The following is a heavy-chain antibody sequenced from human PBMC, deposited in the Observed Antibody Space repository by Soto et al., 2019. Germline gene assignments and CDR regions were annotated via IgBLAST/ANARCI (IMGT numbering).Heavy chain of an antibody. CDR3: ARERRCSCGSCYFGIDAFDI. Sequence: SVKVSCKASGGTFSSYTISWMRQAPGQGLEWMGRIIPILGIANHAQKFQGRVTITADKSTSTAYMELSSLRSEDTAVYYYARERRCSCGSCYFGIDAFDIWGQGTMVTVSS. CDR1: GGTFSSYT. J-gene: IGHJ3*02. D-gene: IGHD2-15*01. V-gene: IGHV1-69*04. CDR2: IIPILGIA.